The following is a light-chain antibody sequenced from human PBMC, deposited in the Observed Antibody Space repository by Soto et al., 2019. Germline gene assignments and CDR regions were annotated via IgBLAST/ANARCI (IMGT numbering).Light chain of an antibody. J-gene: IGKJ5*01. CDR2: DTS. CDR3: QQRSNWIT. CDR1: QSVSRY. Sequence: EIVLTQSPGTLSLSPGERATLSCRASQSVSRYLAWYQQKPGQAPRLIIYDTSYRATGIPARFSGSGSGTDFTLTISSLEPDDFAVYSCQQRSNWITFGQGTRLEI. V-gene: IGKV3-11*01.